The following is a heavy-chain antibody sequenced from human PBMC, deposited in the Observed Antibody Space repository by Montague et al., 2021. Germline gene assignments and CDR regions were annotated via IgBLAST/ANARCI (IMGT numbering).Heavy chain of an antibody. CDR2: TNHRGTT. J-gene: IGHJ3*02. CDR1: VDSFTDYY. CDR3: ARDSPVVEPWVGEHKGAFDI. Sequence: SETLSLTCDIYVDSFTDYYWGWIRQTPGKGLEWIGETNHRGTTKSNPSLKTRVSLSLDTSKSQLSLTLTSVTAADTAVYFCARDSPVVEPWVGEHKGAFDIWGQGTMVTVSS. V-gene: IGHV4-34*01. D-gene: IGHD3-10*01.